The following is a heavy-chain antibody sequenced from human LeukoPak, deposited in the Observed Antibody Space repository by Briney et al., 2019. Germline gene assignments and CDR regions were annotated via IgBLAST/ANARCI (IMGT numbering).Heavy chain of an antibody. CDR2: IYTSGST. CDR3: ARRLTGGREAFDI. V-gene: IGHV4-61*02. J-gene: IGHJ3*02. Sequence: SETLSLTCTVSGGSISSGSYYWSWIRQPAGKGLEWIGRIYTSGSTNYNPSLKSRVTISVDTSKNQFSLKLSSVTATDTAVYYCARRLTGGREAFDIWGQGTMVTVSS. D-gene: IGHD1-14*01. CDR1: GGSISSGSYY.